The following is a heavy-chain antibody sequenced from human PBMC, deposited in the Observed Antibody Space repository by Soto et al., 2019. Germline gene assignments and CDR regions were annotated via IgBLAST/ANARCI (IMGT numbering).Heavy chain of an antibody. V-gene: IGHV3-30-3*01. J-gene: IGHJ4*02. Sequence: QVQLVESGGGVVQPGRSLRLSCAASGFTFSSYAMHWVRQPPGKGLEWVAGISYDGNKKYYAESVKGRFTISRDNSENPPYMQRNSLRGEDTAGYYCARDRAGIQLWSAVFDYWGQGTRVSVSS. D-gene: IGHD5-18*01. CDR2: ISYDGNKK. CDR1: GFTFSSYA. CDR3: ARDRAGIQLWSAVFDY.